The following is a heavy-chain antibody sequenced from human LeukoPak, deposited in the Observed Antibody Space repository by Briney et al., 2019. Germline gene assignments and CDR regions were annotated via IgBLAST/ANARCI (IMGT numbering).Heavy chain of an antibody. Sequence: GASVKVSCKASGYTFTGYYMHWVRQAPGQGLEWMGWINPNSGGTNYAQKFQGRVTMTRDTSISTAYMELSRLRSDDTAVYYCAISSGSTSYGMDVWGQGTTVIVSS. D-gene: IGHD3-10*01. CDR1: GYTFTGYY. CDR2: INPNSGGT. J-gene: IGHJ6*02. V-gene: IGHV1-2*02. CDR3: AISSGSTSYGMDV.